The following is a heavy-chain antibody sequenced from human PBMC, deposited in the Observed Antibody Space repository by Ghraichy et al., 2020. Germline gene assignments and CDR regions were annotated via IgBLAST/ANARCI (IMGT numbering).Heavy chain of an antibody. J-gene: IGHJ6*04. Sequence: GGSLRLSCAASGITFSDYAMHWARQAPGKGLEWVAVISKDGRKTSYVDSVKGRFTVSRDNSKNTLYLQMNYLRPEDTAVYYCARELFYDYWSGHDGDVWGKGTTVTVSS. V-gene: IGHV3-30*04. CDR3: ARELFYDYWSGHDGDV. CDR2: ISKDGRKT. CDR1: GITFSDYA. D-gene: IGHD3-3*01.